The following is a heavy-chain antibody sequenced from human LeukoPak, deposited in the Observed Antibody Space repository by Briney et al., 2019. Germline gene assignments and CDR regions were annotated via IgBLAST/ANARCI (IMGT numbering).Heavy chain of an antibody. CDR2: TSYRSKWNH. CDR1: GDWVPSRRAA. V-gene: IGHV6-1*01. D-gene: IGHD5-12*01. CDR3: ARLATNDGLDI. J-gene: IGHJ3*02. Sequence: TLSLTCPSSGDWVPSRRAAWNYTRQSPSRGLEWLGRTSYRSKWNHDYAESVRSRLTIKPDTSKLQFSLQLNSVTPEDTAVNYCARLATNDGLDIWGQGTMVTVSS.